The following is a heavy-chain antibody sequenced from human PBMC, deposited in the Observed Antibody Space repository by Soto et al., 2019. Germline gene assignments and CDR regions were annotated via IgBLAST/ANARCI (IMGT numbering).Heavy chain of an antibody. V-gene: IGHV4-39*01. CDR1: GGSISSSSYY. Sequence: PSETLSLTCTVSGGSISSSSYYWGWIRQPPGKGLEWIGSIYYSGSTYYNPSLKSRVTISVDTSKNQFSLKLSSVTAADTAVYYCASKGYCSGGSCYFKHHDAFDIWGQGTMVT. J-gene: IGHJ3*02. D-gene: IGHD2-15*01. CDR2: IYYSGST. CDR3: ASKGYCSGGSCYFKHHDAFDI.